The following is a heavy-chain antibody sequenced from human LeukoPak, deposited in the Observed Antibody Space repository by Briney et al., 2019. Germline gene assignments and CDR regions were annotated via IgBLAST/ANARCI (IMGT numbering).Heavy chain of an antibody. D-gene: IGHD1-26*01. CDR3: ARAPLLWVSDAFDI. CDR2: IYSGGST. J-gene: IGHJ3*02. CDR1: GFTVSSNY. V-gene: IGHV3-66*01. Sequence: TGGSLRLSCAASGFTVSSNYMSWVRQAPGKGLEWVSVIYSGGSTYYADSVKGRFTISRDNSKNTLYLQMNSLRAEDTAVYYCARAPLLWVSDAFDIWGQGTMVTVSS.